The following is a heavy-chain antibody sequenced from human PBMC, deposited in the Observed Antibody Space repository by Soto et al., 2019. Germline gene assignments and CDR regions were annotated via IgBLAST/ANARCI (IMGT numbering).Heavy chain of an antibody. CDR3: AKGYGAGSYFCDS. CDR2: SYSGGNT. V-gene: IGHV3-53*01. CDR1: GFTVSSNY. D-gene: IGHD3-10*01. Sequence: DVQLVESGGGLVQPGESLRLSCAVSGFTVSSNYMTWVRQAPGKGLEWVSVSYSGGNTYYADSVKGRFILSRDNFRNTLYLQMNRLRAEDTAVYYCAKGYGAGSYFCDSWGQGTLVTVSS. J-gene: IGHJ5*01.